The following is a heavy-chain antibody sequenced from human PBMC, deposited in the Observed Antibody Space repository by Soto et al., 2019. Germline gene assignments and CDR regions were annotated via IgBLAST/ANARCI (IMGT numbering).Heavy chain of an antibody. CDR3: ARVLRGVVNWFDP. J-gene: IGHJ5*02. CDR1: GDTFTNFC. D-gene: IGHD3-10*01. Sequence: SVKVSCKTSGDTFTNFCLSWVRQAPGQGLEWMGWIATYNSNKNYAQKFQGRLTLTTDTSTSTGYMELKSLEYDDTAVYYCARVLRGVVNWFDPWGQGTLVTVSS. V-gene: IGHV1-18*01. CDR2: IATYNSNK.